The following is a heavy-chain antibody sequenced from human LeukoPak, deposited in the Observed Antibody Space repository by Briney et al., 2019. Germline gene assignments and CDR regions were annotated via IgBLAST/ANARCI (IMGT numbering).Heavy chain of an antibody. V-gene: IGHV3-11*01. CDR3: AKTHLIAVAVSYFDY. CDR1: GSTFSDYY. D-gene: IGHD6-19*01. J-gene: IGHJ4*02. CDR2: ITSSGSTI. Sequence: KSGGSLRLSCAASGSTFSDYYMSWIRQAPGKGLEWVSYITSSGSTIYYADSMKGRFTISRDNAKNSLYLQMNSLRAEDTAVYYCAKTHLIAVAVSYFDYWGQGTLVTVSS.